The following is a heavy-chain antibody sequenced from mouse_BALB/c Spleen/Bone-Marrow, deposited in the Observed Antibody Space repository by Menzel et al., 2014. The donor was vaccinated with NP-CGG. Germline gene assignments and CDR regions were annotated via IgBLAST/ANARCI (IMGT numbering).Heavy chain of an antibody. CDR2: IWSGGNT. D-gene: IGHD1-1*01. V-gene: IGHV2-2*02. Sequence: VMLVESGPGLVQPSQSLSITCTVSGLSLTDYGVHWVRQSPGKGLKWLGVIWSGGNTDYNAAFISRLSISKDNSKSXVFFKMNSLQANDTAIYYCARKSYYYGKGAMDYWGQGTSVTVSS. CDR1: GLSLTDYG. J-gene: IGHJ4*01. CDR3: ARKSYYYGKGAMDY.